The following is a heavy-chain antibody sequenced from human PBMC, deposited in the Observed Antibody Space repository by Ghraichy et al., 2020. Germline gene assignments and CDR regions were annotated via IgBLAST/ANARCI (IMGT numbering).Heavy chain of an antibody. CDR2: ISSSSSYI. CDR1: GFTFSSYS. Sequence: LSLTCAASGFTFSSYSMNWVRQAPGKGLEWISSISSSSSYIYYADSVKGRFTISRDNAKNSLYLQMNSLRAEDTAVYYCARERGAAAFDYWGQGTLVTVSS. D-gene: IGHD6-13*01. J-gene: IGHJ4*02. V-gene: IGHV3-21*01. CDR3: ARERGAAAFDY.